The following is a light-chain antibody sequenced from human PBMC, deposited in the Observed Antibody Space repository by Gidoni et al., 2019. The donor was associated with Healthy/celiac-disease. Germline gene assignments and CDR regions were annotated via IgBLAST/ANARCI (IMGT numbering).Light chain of an antibody. V-gene: IGKV4-1*01. CDR2: WAS. Sequence: DIVMTQSPASLAVSLGERATIHCKSSQSVLDSSTNKSYLAWYQQKPGQPPTLLIYWASNRETGLPDRFSGSGSGTDFTLTISSLQAEDLAVYYCQQCCSTQGTFGQGTKVEIK. CDR3: QQCCSTQGT. CDR1: QSVLDSSTNKSY. J-gene: IGKJ1*01.